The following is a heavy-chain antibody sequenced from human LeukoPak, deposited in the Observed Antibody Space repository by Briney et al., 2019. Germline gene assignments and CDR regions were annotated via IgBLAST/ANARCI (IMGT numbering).Heavy chain of an antibody. Sequence: GGSLRLSCAVSGITVSDNYMSWVRQAPGKGLEWVSVIYSGGSPHYADSVRGRFTISRDISRNTVYLQMNSVTAEDTAVYYCARDPPFIIGTTFFDYWGQGTLVTVSS. V-gene: IGHV3-66*01. CDR1: GITVSDNY. CDR2: IYSGGSP. J-gene: IGHJ4*02. CDR3: ARDPPFIIGTTFFDY. D-gene: IGHD1-20*01.